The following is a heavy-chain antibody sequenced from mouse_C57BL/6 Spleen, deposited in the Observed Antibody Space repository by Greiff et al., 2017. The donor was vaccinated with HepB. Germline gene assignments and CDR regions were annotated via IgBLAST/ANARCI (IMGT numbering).Heavy chain of an antibody. V-gene: IGHV1-4*01. D-gene: IGHD3-3*01. Sequence: QVQLQQSGAELARPGASVKMSCKASGYTFTSYTMHWVKQRPGQGLEWIGYINPSSGYTKYNQKFKDKATLTADKSSSTAYMQRSSLTSEDSAVYYCARGADYFDVWGTGTTVTVSS. J-gene: IGHJ1*03. CDR2: INPSSGYT. CDR3: ARGADYFDV. CDR1: GYTFTSYT.